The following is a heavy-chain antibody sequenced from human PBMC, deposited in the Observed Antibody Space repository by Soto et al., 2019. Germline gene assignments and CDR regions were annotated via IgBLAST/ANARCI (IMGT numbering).Heavy chain of an antibody. CDR3: ARDSRCYDFWSGYYDNWFDP. CDR2: IWYDGSNK. Sequence: GGSLRLSCAASGFTFSSYGMHWVRQAPGKGLEWVAVIWYDGSNKYYADSVKGRFTISRDNSKNTLYLQMNSLRAEDTAVYYCARDSRCYDFWSGYYDNWFDPWGQGTLVTVSS. D-gene: IGHD3-3*01. J-gene: IGHJ5*02. CDR1: GFTFSSYG. V-gene: IGHV3-33*01.